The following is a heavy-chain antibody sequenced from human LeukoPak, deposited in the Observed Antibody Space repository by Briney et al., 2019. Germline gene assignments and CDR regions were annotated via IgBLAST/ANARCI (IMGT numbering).Heavy chain of an antibody. J-gene: IGHJ4*02. CDR3: ARSFDDILIGYYQYFDY. D-gene: IGHD3-9*01. CDR2: IYRDGSS. V-gene: IGHV3-66*01. Sequence: GGSLRLSCVASGLSVSSNYMSWVRQAPGKGLEWVSVIYRDGSSYYAESVKGRFTISRDNSKNTLYIQMNSLRAEDTAVYYCARSFDDILIGYYQYFDYWGQGTLVTVSS. CDR1: GLSVSSNY.